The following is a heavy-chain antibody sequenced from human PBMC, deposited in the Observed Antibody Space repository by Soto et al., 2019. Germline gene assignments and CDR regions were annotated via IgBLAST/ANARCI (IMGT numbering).Heavy chain of an antibody. V-gene: IGHV4-30-2*01. CDR1: GGSISSGGYS. D-gene: IGHD3-22*01. J-gene: IGHJ5*02. Sequence: SETLSLTCAVSGGSISSGGYSWSWIRQPPGKGLEWIGYIYHSGSTYYNPSLKSRVTISVDRAKNQFSLKLTSVTAVDTAMYYCARAHQYYDCELDPWGQGTLVTVSS. CDR3: ARAHQYYDCELDP. CDR2: IYHSGST.